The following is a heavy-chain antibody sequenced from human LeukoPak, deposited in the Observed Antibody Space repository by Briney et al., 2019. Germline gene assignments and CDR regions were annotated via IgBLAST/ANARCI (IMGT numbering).Heavy chain of an antibody. D-gene: IGHD6-13*01. V-gene: IGHV3-7*01. CDR1: GFNFRTSW. CDR3: ARDPDSSSFDY. J-gene: IGHJ4*02. Sequence: PGGSLRLSCTASGFNFRTSWMSWVRQSPGKGLEFLANIKYDGTVKNYVDSVKGRFTFSRDNPKNSLYLQMDSLRAEDTAVYYCARDPDSSSFDYWGQGALVTVSS. CDR2: IKYDGTVK.